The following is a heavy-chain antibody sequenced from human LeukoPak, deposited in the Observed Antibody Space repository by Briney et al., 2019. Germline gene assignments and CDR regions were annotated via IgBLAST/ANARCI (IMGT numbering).Heavy chain of an antibody. CDR2: IYYSGST. Sequence: SETLSLTCTVSGGSISSSSYYWGWIRQPPGKGLEWIGSIYYSGSTYYNPSLKSRVTISVDTSKNQFSLKLSSVTAADTAVYYCARHRTGITMIVVVITWYFDLWGRGTLVTVSS. CDR1: GGSISSSSYY. CDR3: ARHRTGITMIVVVITWYFDL. D-gene: IGHD3-22*01. V-gene: IGHV4-39*01. J-gene: IGHJ2*01.